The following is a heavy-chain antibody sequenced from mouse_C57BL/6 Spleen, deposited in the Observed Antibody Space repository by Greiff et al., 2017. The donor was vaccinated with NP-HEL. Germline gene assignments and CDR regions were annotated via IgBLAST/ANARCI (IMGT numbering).Heavy chain of an antibody. Sequence: QVQLKQPGAELVKPGASVKLSCKASGYTFTSYWMQWVKQRPGQGLEWIGEIDPSDSYTNYNQKFKGKATLTVDTSSSTAYMQLSSLTSEDSAGYYCVREGYAYWYFDVWGTGTTVTVSS. CDR3: VREGYAYWYFDV. CDR2: IDPSDSYT. V-gene: IGHV1-50*01. J-gene: IGHJ1*03. CDR1: GYTFTSYW. D-gene: IGHD2-2*01.